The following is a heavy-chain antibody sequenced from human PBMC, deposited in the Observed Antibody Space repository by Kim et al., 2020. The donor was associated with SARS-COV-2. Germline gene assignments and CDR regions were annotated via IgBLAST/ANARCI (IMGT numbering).Heavy chain of an antibody. Sequence: RYSPSFQGQVTISGDKSISTAYLQWSSLKASDTAMYYCARGSAMAGLQTWGQGTLVTVSS. D-gene: IGHD6-19*01. J-gene: IGHJ5*02. V-gene: IGHV5-51*01. CDR3: ARGSAMAGLQT.